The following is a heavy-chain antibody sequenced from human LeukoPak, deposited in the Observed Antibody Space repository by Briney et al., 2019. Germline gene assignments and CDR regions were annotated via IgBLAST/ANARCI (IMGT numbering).Heavy chain of an antibody. CDR3: ARVDSSGYYFDY. D-gene: IGHD3-22*01. CDR2: IYSGGST. J-gene: IGHJ4*02. V-gene: IGHV3-53*01. Sequence: PGGSLRLSCAASGCTVSSNYMSWVRQAPGKGLEWVSVIYSGGSTYYADSVKGRFTISRDNSKNTLYLQMNSLRAEDTAVYYCARVDSSGYYFDYWGQGTLVTVSS. CDR1: GCTVSSNY.